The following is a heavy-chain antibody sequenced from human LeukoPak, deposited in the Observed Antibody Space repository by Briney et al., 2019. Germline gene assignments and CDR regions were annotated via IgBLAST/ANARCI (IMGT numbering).Heavy chain of an antibody. CDR2: LNPKSGGT. Sequence: ASVKVSCKASGYTFTGYYIHWVRQAPGQGLEWMGWLNPKSGGTNYAQNFQGRVTMTRDAIINTACMELSRLGSDDTAVYYCARNDWNDPWFAPWGQGTLVTVSS. CDR3: ARNDWNDPWFAP. CDR1: GYTFTGYY. J-gene: IGHJ5*02. V-gene: IGHV1-2*02. D-gene: IGHD1-1*01.